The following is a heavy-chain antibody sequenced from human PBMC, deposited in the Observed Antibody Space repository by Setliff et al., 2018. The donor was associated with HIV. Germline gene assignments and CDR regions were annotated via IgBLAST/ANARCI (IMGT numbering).Heavy chain of an antibody. CDR3: ARGEVAVDY. J-gene: IGHJ4*02. V-gene: IGHV1-3*01. CDR1: GYTFTNYA. CDR2: INAGNGNI. D-gene: IGHD5-12*01. Sequence: ASVKVSCKASGYTFTNYAMHWVRQAPGQRLEWMGWINAGNGNIEYSQKFQGRVTISRDTSASTAYMELSSLRSEDTAVYYCARGEVAVDYWGQGTLVT.